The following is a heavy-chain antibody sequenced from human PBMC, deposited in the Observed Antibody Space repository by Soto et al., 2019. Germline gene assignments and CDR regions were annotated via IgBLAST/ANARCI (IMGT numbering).Heavy chain of an antibody. D-gene: IGHD3-9*01. CDR2: INHSGST. CDR3: ARELHVLRYFEWLYHRMRFDT. CDR1: GGSFSGYY. Sequence: KPSETLSLTCAVYGGSFSGYYWSWIRQPPGKGLEWIGEINHSGSTNYNPSLKSRVTISVDTSKNQFSLKLSSVTAADTAVYYCARELHVLRYFEWLYHRMRFDTWGQGTLVTVSS. J-gene: IGHJ5*02. V-gene: IGHV4-34*01.